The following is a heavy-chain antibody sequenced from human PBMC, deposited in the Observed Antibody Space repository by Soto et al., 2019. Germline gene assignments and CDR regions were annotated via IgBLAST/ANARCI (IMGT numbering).Heavy chain of an antibody. CDR2: IWYDGSNK. D-gene: IGHD1-26*01. V-gene: IGHV3-33*01. Sequence: QVQLVESGGGVVQPGRSLRLSCAASGFTFSSYGMHWVRQAPGKGLEWVAVIWYDGSNKYYADSVKGRFTISRDNSKNTLYLQMNSLRAEDTAVYYCARAGDSGSYFQHWGQGTLVTVS. CDR3: ARAGDSGSYFQH. J-gene: IGHJ1*01. CDR1: GFTFSSYG.